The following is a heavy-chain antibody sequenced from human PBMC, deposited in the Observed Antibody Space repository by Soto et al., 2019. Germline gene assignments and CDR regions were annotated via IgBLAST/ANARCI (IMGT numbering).Heavy chain of an antibody. CDR1: GASISSGAYF. D-gene: IGHD5-18*01. CDR3: ARDKGPDTYGQTRIRDYSYAMDV. J-gene: IGHJ6*02. CDR2: IYYSVST. Sequence: QVQLQGSGPRLVKPSQTLSLTCSVSGASISSGAYFWTWIRHHPGKGLEWIGYIYYSVSTSYTYQTPSLQSRVTISVDTSKNLFSLRLTSVTAADTATYYCARDKGPDTYGQTRIRDYSYAMDVWGQGTTVIVSS. V-gene: IGHV4-31*03.